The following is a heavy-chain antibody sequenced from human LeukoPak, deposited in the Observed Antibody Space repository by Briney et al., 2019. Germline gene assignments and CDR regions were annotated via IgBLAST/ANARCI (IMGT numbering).Heavy chain of an antibody. CDR3: ARSGYCSSTSCRNHYYFGY. Sequence: GASVKVSCKASGYTFTSYAMHWVRQAPGQRLEWMGWINAGNGNTKYSQKFQGRVTITRDTSASTAYMGLSSLRSEDTAVYYCARSGYCSSTSCRNHYYFGYWGQGTLVTVSS. CDR2: INAGNGNT. CDR1: GYTFTSYA. V-gene: IGHV1-3*01. D-gene: IGHD2-2*01. J-gene: IGHJ4*02.